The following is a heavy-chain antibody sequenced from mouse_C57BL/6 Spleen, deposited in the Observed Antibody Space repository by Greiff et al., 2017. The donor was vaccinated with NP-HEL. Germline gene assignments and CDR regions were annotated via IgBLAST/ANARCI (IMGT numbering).Heavy chain of an antibody. CDR2: IDPENGDT. D-gene: IGHD2-3*01. J-gene: IGHJ3*01. Sequence: EVQLQQSGAELVRPGASVKLSCTASGFNIKDDYMHWVKQRPEQGLEWIGWIDPENGDTEYASKFQGKATITADTSSNTAYLQLSSLTSEDTAVYYCTAWSDGYLLAYWGQGTLVTVSA. V-gene: IGHV14-4*01. CDR1: GFNIKDDY. CDR3: TAWSDGYLLAY.